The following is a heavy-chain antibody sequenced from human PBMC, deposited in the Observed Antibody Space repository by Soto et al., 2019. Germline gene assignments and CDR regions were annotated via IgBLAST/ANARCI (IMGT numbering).Heavy chain of an antibody. CDR1: GFTFSSYS. CDR3: ASSGLSPLY. D-gene: IGHD3-10*01. V-gene: IGHV3-48*02. J-gene: IGHJ4*02. Sequence: EVQLVESGGGLVQPGGSLRLSCAASGFTFSSYSMNWVRQAPGKGLEWVSYISSSSSTIYYADSVKGRFTISRDNAKNSLYLQMNSLTDEDTAVYYCASSGLSPLYWGQGTLVTVSS. CDR2: ISSSSSTI.